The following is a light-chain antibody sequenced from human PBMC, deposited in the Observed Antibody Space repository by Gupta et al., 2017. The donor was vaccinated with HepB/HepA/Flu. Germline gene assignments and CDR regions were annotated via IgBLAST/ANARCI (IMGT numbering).Light chain of an antibody. CDR2: SAS. Sequence: DTQLTQPPSFLSASVGDRVTITCRASQDINTYLIWYQQKPGKAPKLLIYSASTLQSGVPSRFSGSGSGTEFTLTISSLQPEDFATYYCQQCNSYPITFGQGTRLDIK. J-gene: IGKJ5*01. V-gene: IGKV1-9*01. CDR1: QDINTY. CDR3: QQCNSYPIT.